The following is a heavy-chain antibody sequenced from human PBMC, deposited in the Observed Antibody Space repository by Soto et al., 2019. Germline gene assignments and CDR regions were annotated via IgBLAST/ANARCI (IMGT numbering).Heavy chain of an antibody. CDR2: NYYSGCT. Sequence: QVQLQESGPGLVKPSETLSLTCTVSGGSISSYYWSWIRQPPGKGLEWIGSNYYSGCTNYNPSLKSRVTISVDTSKNQFSLKLSSVTAADTAVYYCARTIASVGPELGMKGIVFDYWGQGTLVTVSS. D-gene: IGHD7-27*01. V-gene: IGHV4-59*01. CDR3: ARTIASVGPELGMKGIVFDY. CDR1: GGSISSYY. J-gene: IGHJ4*02.